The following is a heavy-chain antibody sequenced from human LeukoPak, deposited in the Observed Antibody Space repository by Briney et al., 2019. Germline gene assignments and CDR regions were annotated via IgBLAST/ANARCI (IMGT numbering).Heavy chain of an antibody. D-gene: IGHD3-10*01. V-gene: IGHV4-61*08. Sequence: PSQTLSLTCTVSGGSISSGGYYWSWIRQHPGKGLEWFGYIYYNGKTSYNPSLKSRVTVSLNTSKNQFSLKLNSVTAADTAVYYCAGHGQEGDFFVSGTYNAFEIWGRGTMVTVSS. CDR3: AGHGQEGDFFVSGTYNAFEI. CDR1: GGSISSGGYY. CDR2: IYYNGKT. J-gene: IGHJ3*02.